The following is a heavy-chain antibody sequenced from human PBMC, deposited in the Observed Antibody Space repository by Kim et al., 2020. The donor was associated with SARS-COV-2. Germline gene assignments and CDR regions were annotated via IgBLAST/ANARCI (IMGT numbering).Heavy chain of an antibody. CDR2: T. CDR3: ARLTQGGYFDY. V-gene: IGHV4-30-2*05. Sequence: TYYNPALKSRVTISVDTSKNQFSLKLSSVTAADTAVYYCARLTQGGYFDYWGQGTLVTVSS. D-gene: IGHD2-15*01. J-gene: IGHJ4*02.